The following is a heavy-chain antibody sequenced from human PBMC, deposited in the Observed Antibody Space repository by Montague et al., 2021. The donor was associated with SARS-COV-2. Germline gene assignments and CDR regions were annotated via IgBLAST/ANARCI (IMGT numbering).Heavy chain of an antibody. CDR3: ARGRQHFNMIVVVMTGGEYYFDY. V-gene: IGHV4-34*01. J-gene: IGHJ4*02. CDR2: INHRGTS. D-gene: IGHD3-22*01. CDR1: GGSFSDYY. Sequence: SETLSLTCAVYGGSFSDYYWSWIRQPPGKGLVWIGEINHRGTSKYNMSLKSRVSISLDTSKNQFSLYLSSVTAADTAVYYCARGRQHFNMIVVVMTGGEYYFDYWGQGTLVTVSS.